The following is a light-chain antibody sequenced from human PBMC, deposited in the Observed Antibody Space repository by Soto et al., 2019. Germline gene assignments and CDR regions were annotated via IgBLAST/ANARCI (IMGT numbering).Light chain of an antibody. CDR2: GAS. V-gene: IGKV3-20*01. J-gene: IGKJ5*01. Sequence: EIVLTQSPGTLSLSPGERATLSCRAGQNVDSNYLAWYQQKPGQAPRLLMYGASNRATGIPDRFSGSGSGTDFTLTISRLEPEDFAVYYCQQYGSSPRITFGQGTRLEI. CDR1: QNVDSNY. CDR3: QQYGSSPRIT.